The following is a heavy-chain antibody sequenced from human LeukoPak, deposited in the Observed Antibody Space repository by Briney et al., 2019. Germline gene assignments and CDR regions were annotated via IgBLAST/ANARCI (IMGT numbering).Heavy chain of an antibody. J-gene: IGHJ4*02. CDR2: IRQHGSET. Sequence: GGSLRLSCAASGFTFSSYWMSWVRQAPGKGLEWVANIRQHGSETHYVDSVKGRFTISRDNAKNSLCLQMDSLRAEDTAVYYCARDIDRYYADYWGLGTLVTVSS. V-gene: IGHV3-7*01. CDR3: ARDIDRYYADY. CDR1: GFTFSSYW. D-gene: IGHD3-3*01.